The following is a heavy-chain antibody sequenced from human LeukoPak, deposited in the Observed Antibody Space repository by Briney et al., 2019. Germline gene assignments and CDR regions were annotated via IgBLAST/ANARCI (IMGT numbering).Heavy chain of an antibody. D-gene: IGHD6-19*01. Sequence: GGSLRLSCAASGFTFSSYAMSWVRQAPGKGLEWVSAISGSGGSTYHADSVKGRFTISRDNAKNSLYLQMNSLRAEDTAVYYCARDRSYSSGWYAAFAFDIWGQGTMVTVSS. CDR1: GFTFSSYA. V-gene: IGHV3-23*01. CDR3: ARDRSYSSGWYAAFAFDI. J-gene: IGHJ3*02. CDR2: ISGSGGST.